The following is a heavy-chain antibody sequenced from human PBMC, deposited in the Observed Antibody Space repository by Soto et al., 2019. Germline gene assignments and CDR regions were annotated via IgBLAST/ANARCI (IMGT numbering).Heavy chain of an antibody. V-gene: IGHV4-59*08. CDR1: GGCINNYY. CDR3: ASCRWPQLPTL. CDR2: IYYSGST. D-gene: IGHD2-21*01. J-gene: IGHJ3*01. Sequence: PSETLSLTCTVSGGCINNYYWSWIRQPPGKGLEWIGYIYYSGSTNYNPSLKSRVTISLDTSKNHFSLKLHSVTAADTAVYYCASCRWPQLPTLWGQGTMVTVSS.